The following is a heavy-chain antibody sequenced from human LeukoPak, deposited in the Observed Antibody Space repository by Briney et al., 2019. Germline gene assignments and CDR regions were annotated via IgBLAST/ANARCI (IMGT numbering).Heavy chain of an antibody. D-gene: IGHD4-17*01. V-gene: IGHV1-24*01. CDR2: FDPEDGET. J-gene: IGHJ4*02. CDR1: GYTLTELS. CDR3: ATDHTGYGDYEGAYFDY. Sequence: ASVKVSCKVSGYTLTELSMHWVRQAPGKGLEWMGGFDPEDGETIYAQKFQGRVTMTEDTSTDTAYMELSSLRSEDTAVYYCATDHTGYGDYEGAYFDYWGQGTLVTVSS.